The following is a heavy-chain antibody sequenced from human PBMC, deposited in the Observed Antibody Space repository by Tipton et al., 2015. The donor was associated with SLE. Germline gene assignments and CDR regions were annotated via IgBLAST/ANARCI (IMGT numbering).Heavy chain of an antibody. CDR1: GFTFSSYG. J-gene: IGHJ6*03. CDR2: IRYDGSNK. CDR3: ARDPWNYDYYYYYYMDV. Sequence: SLRLSCAASGFTFSSYGMHWVRQAPGKGLEWVAFIRYDGSNKYYADSVKGRFTISRDNSKNTLYLQMNSLRAEDTAVYYCARDPWNYDYYYYYYMDVWGKGTTVTVSS. V-gene: IGHV3-33*08. D-gene: IGHD1-7*01.